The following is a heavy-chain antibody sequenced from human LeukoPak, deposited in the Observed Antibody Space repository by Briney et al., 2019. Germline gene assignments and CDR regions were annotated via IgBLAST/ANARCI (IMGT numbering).Heavy chain of an antibody. CDR1: GGSFSGYY. CDR3: ARGRFDPALRYFDWAVTCFDY. D-gene: IGHD3-9*01. CDR2: INHSGST. J-gene: IGHJ4*02. Sequence: PSETLSLTCAVYGGSFSGYYWSWIRQPPGKGLEWIGEINHSGSTNYNPSLKSRVTISVDTSKNQFSLKLSSVTAADTAVYYCARGRFDPALRYFDWAVTCFDYWGQGTLVTVSS. V-gene: IGHV4-34*01.